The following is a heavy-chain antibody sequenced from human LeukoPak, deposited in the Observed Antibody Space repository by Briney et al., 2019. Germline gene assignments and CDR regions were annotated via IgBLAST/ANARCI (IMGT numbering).Heavy chain of an antibody. CDR3: ARHKEESGAYRPNDY. CDR2: IYYSGST. V-gene: IGHV4-39*01. D-gene: IGHD1-1*01. Sequence: SETLSLTCTVSGASISSYYWSWIRQPPGKGLEWIGNIYYSGSTYYNPSLKSRVTISLDTSKNQFSLKLSSVTAADTAVYYCARHKEESGAYRPNDYWGQGTLVTVSS. J-gene: IGHJ4*02. CDR1: GASISSYY.